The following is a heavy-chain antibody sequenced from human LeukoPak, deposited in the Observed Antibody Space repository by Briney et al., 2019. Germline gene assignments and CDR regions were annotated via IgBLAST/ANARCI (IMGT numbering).Heavy chain of an antibody. CDR1: GYTFTGYY. V-gene: IGHV1-2*02. CDR3: ARWLNYYDSSGYRYYFDY. Sequence: GASVKVSCKASGYTFTGYYMHWVRQAPGQGLEWMGWINPNSGGTNYAQKFQGRVTTTRDTPISTAYMELSRLRSDDTAVYYCARWLNYYDSSGYRYYFDYWGQGTLVTVSS. J-gene: IGHJ4*02. D-gene: IGHD3-22*01. CDR2: INPNSGGT.